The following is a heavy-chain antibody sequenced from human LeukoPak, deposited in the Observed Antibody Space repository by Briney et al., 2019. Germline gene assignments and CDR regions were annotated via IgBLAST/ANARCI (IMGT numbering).Heavy chain of an antibody. CDR2: IKEDGSET. CDR3: AGDYVVDY. CDR1: GFTLSSYW. Sequence: PGGSLRLSCAASGFTLSSYWMTWVRQAPGKGLEWVANIKEDGSETYSVDSVKGRFTISRDNAKNSLYLQMNSLSAEDTAVYYCAGDYVVDYWGQGTLVTVSS. V-gene: IGHV3-7*01. D-gene: IGHD3-16*01. J-gene: IGHJ4*02.